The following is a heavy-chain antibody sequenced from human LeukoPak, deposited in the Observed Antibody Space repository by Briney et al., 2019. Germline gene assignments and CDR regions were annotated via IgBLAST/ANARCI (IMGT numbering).Heavy chain of an antibody. CDR1: GGTFSSYA. Sequence: ASVKVSCKASGGTFSSYAISWVRQAPGQGLEWMGGIIPIFGTANYAQKFQGRVTITADKSTSTAYMELSSLRSEDTAVYYCARDWGSSSSADYFDYWGQGTLVTVSS. J-gene: IGHJ4*02. CDR2: IIPIFGTA. V-gene: IGHV1-69*06. D-gene: IGHD6-6*01. CDR3: ARDWGSSSSADYFDY.